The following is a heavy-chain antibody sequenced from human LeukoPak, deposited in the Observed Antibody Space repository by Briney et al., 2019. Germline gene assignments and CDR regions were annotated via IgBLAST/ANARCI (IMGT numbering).Heavy chain of an antibody. Sequence: SETLSLTCSVSGGSISRHFWSWIRQPPGRGLEWIAFIHYNGRTKYNPSLQSRVTISRDTSDNNFSLKLTSVTAADTAVYYCARGPHGDYPGFAYWGQGSLVTVSS. V-gene: IGHV4-59*11. CDR1: GGSISRHF. CDR3: ARGPHGDYPGFAY. D-gene: IGHD4-17*01. CDR2: IHYNGRT. J-gene: IGHJ4*02.